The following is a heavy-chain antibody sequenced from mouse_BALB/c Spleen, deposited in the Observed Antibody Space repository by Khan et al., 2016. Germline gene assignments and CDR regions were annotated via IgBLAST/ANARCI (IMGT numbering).Heavy chain of an antibody. CDR1: GFNIKDTY. J-gene: IGHJ3*01. CDR3: SRGVYDYEFAY. Sequence: VQLQQSGAELVKPGASVKLSCTVAGFNIKDTYMHWVNQRPEQGLEWIGRIDPANGNTKYDPKFQDKATITADTSSNTAYLQLSSLTSEDTAVSYCSRGVYDYEFAYWGQGTLGTVSA. CDR2: IDPANGNT. D-gene: IGHD2-4*01. V-gene: IGHV14-3*02.